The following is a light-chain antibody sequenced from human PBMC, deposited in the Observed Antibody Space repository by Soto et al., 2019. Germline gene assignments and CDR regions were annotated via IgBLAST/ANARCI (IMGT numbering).Light chain of an antibody. J-gene: IGLJ1*01. CDR3: SSYSSTSTRRL. CDR2: DVT. V-gene: IGLV2-14*03. CDR1: SNDIGGYNY. Sequence: QSVLTQPASVSGSPGQSITIPCTGTSNDIGGYNYVSWYQQFPGEATKLIKYDVTNRPSGVSFRFSGSKSGNTASLTISGFQAEDEAGYHCSSYSSTSTRRLFGAGTKVTVL.